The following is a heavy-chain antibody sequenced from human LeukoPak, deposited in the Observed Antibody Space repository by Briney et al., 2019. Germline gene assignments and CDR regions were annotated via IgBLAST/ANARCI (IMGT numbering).Heavy chain of an antibody. D-gene: IGHD3-22*01. V-gene: IGHV5-51*01. CDR1: GYSFTSYW. CDR3: ARRGGDYYDSSPPDY. J-gene: IGHJ4*02. Sequence: GESLKISCKGSGYSFTSYWIGWVRQMPGKGLEWMGIIYPGDSDTRYSPSFQAQVTISADKSISTAYLQWSSLKASDTAMYYCARRGGDYYDSSPPDYWGQGTLVTVSS. CDR2: IYPGDSDT.